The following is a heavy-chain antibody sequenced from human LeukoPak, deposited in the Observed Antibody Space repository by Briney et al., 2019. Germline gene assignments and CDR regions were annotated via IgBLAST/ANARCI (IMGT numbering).Heavy chain of an antibody. J-gene: IGHJ4*02. V-gene: IGHV1-69*13. D-gene: IGHD3-22*01. CDR1: RGTFSSYA. Sequence: SVKVSCKASRGTFSSYAISWVRQAPGQGLEWMGGIIPIFGTANYAQKFQGRVTITADESTSTAYMELSSPRSEDTAVYYCARDPSSGYYYDSSGYYYAYWGQGTLVTVSS. CDR2: IIPIFGTA. CDR3: ARDPSSGYYYDSSGYYYAY.